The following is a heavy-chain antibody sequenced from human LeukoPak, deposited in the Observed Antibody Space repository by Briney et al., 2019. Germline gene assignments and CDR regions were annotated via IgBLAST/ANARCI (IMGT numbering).Heavy chain of an antibody. CDR2: ISSSGSTI. CDR1: GFTFSSYS. CDR3: AKTNVVTAMTYVDY. D-gene: IGHD2-21*02. V-gene: IGHV3-48*01. Sequence: GGSLRLSCAASGFTFSSYSMNWVRQAPGKGLEWVSYISSSGSTIYYADSVKGRFTISRDNSKNTLYLQMNSLRAEDTAVYYCAKTNVVTAMTYVDYWGQGTLVTVSS. J-gene: IGHJ4*02.